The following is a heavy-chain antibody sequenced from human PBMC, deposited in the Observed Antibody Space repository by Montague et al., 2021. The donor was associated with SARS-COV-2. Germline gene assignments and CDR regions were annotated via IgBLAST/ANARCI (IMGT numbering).Heavy chain of an antibody. Sequence: SETLSLTCTVSGGFISSYYWSWIRQPPGKGLEWIGYIYYSGSTNYNPSLKSRVTISVDTSKNQFSLKLSSVTAADTAVYYCARSRRITIFGVGLSNYYGMDVWGQGTTVTVSS. J-gene: IGHJ6*02. CDR3: ARSRRITIFGVGLSNYYGMDV. V-gene: IGHV4-59*01. CDR1: GGFISSYY. CDR2: IYYSGST. D-gene: IGHD3-3*01.